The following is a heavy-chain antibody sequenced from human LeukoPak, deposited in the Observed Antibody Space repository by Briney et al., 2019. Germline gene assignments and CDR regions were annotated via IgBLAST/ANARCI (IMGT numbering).Heavy chain of an antibody. J-gene: IGHJ4*02. CDR2: MSIDGGIK. V-gene: IGHV3-30-3*01. Sequence: GGSLRLSCAASGFTFIKYDIHWVRQAPGKGLEWVAVMSIDGGIKIYTDSVKGRFTISRDNSKNTLYLQMNSLRAEDTAVYYCAKDLRAYYGSGSYLYWGQGTLVTVSS. CDR1: GFTFIKYD. D-gene: IGHD3-10*01. CDR3: AKDLRAYYGSGSYLY.